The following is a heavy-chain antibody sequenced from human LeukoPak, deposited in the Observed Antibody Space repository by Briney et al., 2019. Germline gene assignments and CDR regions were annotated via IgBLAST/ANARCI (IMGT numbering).Heavy chain of an antibody. D-gene: IGHD5-12*01. CDR3: ARARGYGEIGFDP. J-gene: IGHJ5*02. Sequence: ASVKVSCKASGGTFSSYAISWVRQAPGQGLEWMGGIIPIFGTANYAQKFQGRVTITADKSTSTAYMELSSLRSDDTAVYYCARARGYGEIGFDPWGQGTLVTVSS. V-gene: IGHV1-69*06. CDR1: GGTFSSYA. CDR2: IIPIFGTA.